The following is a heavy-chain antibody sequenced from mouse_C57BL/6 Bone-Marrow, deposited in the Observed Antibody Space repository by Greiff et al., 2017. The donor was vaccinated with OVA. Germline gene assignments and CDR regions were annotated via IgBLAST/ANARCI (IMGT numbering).Heavy chain of an antibody. CDR1: GYTFTGSW. D-gene: IGHD1-1*01. V-gene: IGHV1-7*01. CDR2: INPSGGYT. J-gene: IGHJ1*03. Sequence: ESGADLAKPGASVKLSCKASGYTFTGSWMPWVNQRPEQGLEWIGYINPSGGYTKYNQKLKDKATLTADNSSSTAYMQLSSRTYEDAAVYYCAREGITTVGADWYFDVWGTGTTVTVSS. CDR3: AREGITTVGADWYFDV.